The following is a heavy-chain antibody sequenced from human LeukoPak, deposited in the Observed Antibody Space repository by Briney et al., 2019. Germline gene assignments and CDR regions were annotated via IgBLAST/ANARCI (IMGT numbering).Heavy chain of an antibody. CDR1: GGSFSGYY. CDR3: ARAGSRWYGY. J-gene: IGHJ4*02. D-gene: IGHD6-19*01. CDR2: INHSGST. V-gene: IGHV4-34*01. Sequence: PSETLSLTCAVYGGSFSGYYWSWIRQPPVKGLEWIGEINHSGSTNYNPSLKSRVTISVDTSKNQFSLKLSSVTAADTAVYYCARAGSRWYGYWGQGTLVTVSS.